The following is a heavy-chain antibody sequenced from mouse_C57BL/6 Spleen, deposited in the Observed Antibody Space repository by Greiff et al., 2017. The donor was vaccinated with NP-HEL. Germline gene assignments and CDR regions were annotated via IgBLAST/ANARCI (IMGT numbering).Heavy chain of an antibody. D-gene: IGHD1-1*01. J-gene: IGHJ4*01. CDR1: GFNIKNTY. CDR3: ARGTITTVVAPYAMDY. Sequence: VQLQQSVAELVRPGASVKLSCTASGFNIKNTYMHWVKQRPEQGLEWIGRIDPANGNTKYAPKFQGKATITADTSSNTAYLQLSSLTSEDTAIYYCARGTITTVVAPYAMDYWGQGTSVTVSS. CDR2: IDPANGNT. V-gene: IGHV14-3*01.